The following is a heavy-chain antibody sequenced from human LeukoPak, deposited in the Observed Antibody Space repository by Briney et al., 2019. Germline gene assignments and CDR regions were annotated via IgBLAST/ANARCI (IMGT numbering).Heavy chain of an antibody. CDR3: ARDIVDYYDSSGYYYHGWFDP. CDR2: IYYSGST. CDR1: GGSISSYY. J-gene: IGHJ5*02. Sequence: PSETLSLTCTVSGGSISSYYWSWIRQPPGKGLEWIGYIYYSGSTNYNPSLKSRVTISVDTSKNQFSLKLSSVTAADTAVYYCARDIVDYYDSSGYYYHGWFDPWGQGTLVTVSS. D-gene: IGHD3-22*01. V-gene: IGHV4-59*01.